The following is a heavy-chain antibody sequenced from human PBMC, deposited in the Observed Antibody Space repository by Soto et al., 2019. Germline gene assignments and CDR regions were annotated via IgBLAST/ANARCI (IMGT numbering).Heavy chain of an antibody. V-gene: IGHV4-39*01. CDR2: IYYSGST. J-gene: IGHJ4*02. Sequence: SETLSLTCTVSGGSISSSSYYWGWIRQPPGKGLEWIGSIYYSGSTYYNPSLKSRVTISVDTSKNQFSLKLSSVTAADTAVYYCARHLGRIAVAGTRKPYYFDFWGPGALVTVSS. CDR1: GGSISSSSYY. CDR3: ARHLGRIAVAGTRKPYYFDF. D-gene: IGHD6-19*01.